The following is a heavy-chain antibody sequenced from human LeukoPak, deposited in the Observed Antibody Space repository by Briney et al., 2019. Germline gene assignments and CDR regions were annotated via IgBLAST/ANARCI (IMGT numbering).Heavy chain of an antibody. J-gene: IGHJ5*02. Sequence: SETLSLTCTVSGGSISSGSYYWSWIRQPAGKGLEWIGRIYSSGSTNYNPSLKSRVTISVDTSKNQFSLKLSSVTAADMAVYYCARDRYGSSYRFDPWGQGTLVTVSS. CDR1: GGSISSGSYY. CDR2: IYSSGST. D-gene: IGHD6-13*01. V-gene: IGHV4-61*02. CDR3: ARDRYGSSYRFDP.